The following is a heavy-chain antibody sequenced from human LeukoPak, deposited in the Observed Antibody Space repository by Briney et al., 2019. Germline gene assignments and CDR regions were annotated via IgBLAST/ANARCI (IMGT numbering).Heavy chain of an antibody. CDR1: GFTFSDYY. CDR3: TTRTLTRAAGRTPLTPEYFQH. D-gene: IGHD6-13*01. J-gene: IGHJ1*01. Sequence: GGSLRLSCAASGFTFSDYYMTWIRQAPGKGLEWVSYISSGSSTIYYADSVKGRFTISRDNVKNSLYLQMNSLRAEDTAVYYCTTRTLTRAAGRTPLTPEYFQHWGQGTLVTVSS. V-gene: IGHV3-11*01. CDR2: ISSGSSTI.